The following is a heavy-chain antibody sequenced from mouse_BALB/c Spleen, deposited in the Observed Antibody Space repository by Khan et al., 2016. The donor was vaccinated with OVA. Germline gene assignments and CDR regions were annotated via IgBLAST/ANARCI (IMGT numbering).Heavy chain of an antibody. CDR2: IWSGGTT. J-gene: IGHJ3*01. CDR1: GFSLTTYG. CDR3: ARNYYYDEGLAY. Sequence: VKLLESGPGLVQPSQSLSITCTVSGFSLTTYGVHWVRQSPGKGLEWLGVIWSGGTTDYSAAFISRLSITKDNSKSQVFLKMNSLQANDTAIYYCARNYYYDEGLAYWGQGTLVTVSA. V-gene: IGHV2-2*02. D-gene: IGHD2-4*01.